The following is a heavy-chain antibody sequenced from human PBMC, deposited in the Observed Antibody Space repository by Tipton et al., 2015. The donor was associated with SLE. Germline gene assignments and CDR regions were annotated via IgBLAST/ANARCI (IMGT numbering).Heavy chain of an antibody. V-gene: IGHV4-38-2*02. CDR2: ISHTGST. D-gene: IGHD6-19*01. Sequence: TLSLTCTVSGYSISTGYYWGWIRQPPGKGLEWIGEISHTGSTNYNPSLKSRVTFSVDTSKNQFSVQLRSVTAADTAVYYCASSYTSGWYAPDYFQLWGQGTLVTVSS. CDR1: GYSISTGYY. J-gene: IGHJ1*01. CDR3: ASSYTSGWYAPDYFQL.